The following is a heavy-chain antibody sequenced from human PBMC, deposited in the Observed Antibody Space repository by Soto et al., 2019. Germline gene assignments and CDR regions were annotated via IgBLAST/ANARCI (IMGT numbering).Heavy chain of an antibody. CDR2: IYYSGST. V-gene: IGHV4-59*01. CDR1: GGSISSYY. CDR3: ARSRGYNVGIHFDY. J-gene: IGHJ4*02. Sequence: PSETLSLTCTVSGGSISSYYWSWIRQPPGKGLEWIGYIYYSGSTNYNPSLKSRVTISVDTSKNQFSLKLSSVTAADTAVYYCARSRGYNVGIHFDYWGQGTLVTVSS. D-gene: IGHD5-12*01.